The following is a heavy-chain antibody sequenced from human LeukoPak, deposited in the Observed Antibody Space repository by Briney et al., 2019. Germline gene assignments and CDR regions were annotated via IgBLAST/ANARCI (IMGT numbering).Heavy chain of an antibody. CDR2: ISGDGSNI. Sequence: PGGSLRLSCTASGFTFSDYYLNWIRQAPGKGLKWVSKISGDGSNIAYADSVKGRFTISRDNAKNSLYLQMDSLRDEDTALYYCARGSGYGPPLTYWGQGALVLVSS. CDR1: GFTFSDYY. V-gene: IGHV3-11*01. D-gene: IGHD4-17*01. J-gene: IGHJ4*02. CDR3: ARGSGYGPPLTY.